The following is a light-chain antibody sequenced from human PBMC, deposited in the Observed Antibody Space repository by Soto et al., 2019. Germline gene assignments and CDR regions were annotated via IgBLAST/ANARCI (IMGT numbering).Light chain of an antibody. Sequence: QPALTQPPSVSGSPGQSVTISCSGTSSDVGGYNYVSWYQQHPGKAPKLMIYDVTKRPSGVPDRLSGSKFGNTASLTISGLQADDEADYSCCSYAGRYTYVFGTGTKVTVL. V-gene: IGLV2-11*01. J-gene: IGLJ1*01. CDR3: CSYAGRYTYV. CDR1: SSDVGGYNY. CDR2: DVT.